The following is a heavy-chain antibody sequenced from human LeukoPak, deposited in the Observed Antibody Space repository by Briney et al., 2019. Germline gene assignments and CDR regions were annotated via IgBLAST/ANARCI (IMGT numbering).Heavy chain of an antibody. Sequence: GASVKVSCKASGYTFTSYGISWVGQAPGQGLEWMGWISAYNGNTNYAQKLQGRVTMTTDTSTSTAYMELRSLRSDDTAVYYCARVNYYDSSGYYYAHLDYWGQGTLVTVSS. CDR1: GYTFTSYG. CDR2: ISAYNGNT. V-gene: IGHV1-18*01. J-gene: IGHJ4*02. CDR3: ARVNYYDSSGYYYAHLDY. D-gene: IGHD3-22*01.